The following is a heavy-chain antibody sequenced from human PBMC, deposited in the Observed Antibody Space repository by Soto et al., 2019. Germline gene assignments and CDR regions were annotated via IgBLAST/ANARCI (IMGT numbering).Heavy chain of an antibody. CDR1: GGSLSNYG. V-gene: IGHV1-69*12. D-gene: IGHD3-22*01. J-gene: IGHJ6*02. CDR3: ARGDATKIVVTTYYAMDV. CDR2: IIAVFGTP. Sequence: QVQLVQSGAEVKKPGSSVKVSCKASGGSLSNYGISWVRQAPGQGLEWMGAIIAVFGTPNYAQKFQDRVKITADESTTTVYMEVRSLTSEDTAVYYCARGDATKIVVTTYYAMDVWGQGTTVTVSS.